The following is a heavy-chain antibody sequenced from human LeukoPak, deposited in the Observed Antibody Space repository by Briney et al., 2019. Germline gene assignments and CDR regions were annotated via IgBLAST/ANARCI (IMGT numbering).Heavy chain of an antibody. J-gene: IGHJ4*02. V-gene: IGHV1-18*01. Sequence: SVKVSCKASGYTFTSYGISWVRQAPGQGLEWMGWISAYNGNTNYAQKLQGRVTMTTDTSTSAAYMELRSLRSDDTAVYYCARDKITVLRYFDWLSSPDYWGQGTLVTVSS. CDR1: GYTFTSYG. CDR2: ISAYNGNT. D-gene: IGHD3-9*01. CDR3: ARDKITVLRYFDWLSSPDY.